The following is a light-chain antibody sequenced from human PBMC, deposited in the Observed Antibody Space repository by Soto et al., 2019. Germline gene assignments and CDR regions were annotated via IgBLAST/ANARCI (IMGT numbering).Light chain of an antibody. Sequence: VLSQSPGRLSLSPGERATLSCRASQSVPSTYFAWYQQKSGQPPRLLTSGTSNRATGIPDRFSGSGSGRDFTLTISRLEPEDFAVYFCQQFGNSPWTFGQGTKV. V-gene: IGKV3-20*01. J-gene: IGKJ1*01. CDR1: QSVPSTY. CDR3: QQFGNSPWT. CDR2: GTS.